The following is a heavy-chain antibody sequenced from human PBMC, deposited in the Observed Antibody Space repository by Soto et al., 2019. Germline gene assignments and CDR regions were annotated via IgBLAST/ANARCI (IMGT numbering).Heavy chain of an antibody. CDR3: ARDHPTRYSSGWYHSGIRHFDY. CDR2: INHSGST. J-gene: IGHJ4*02. Sequence: QVQLQQWGAGLLKPSETLSLTCAVYGGSFSGYYWSWIRQPPGKGLEWIGEINHSGSTNYNPSLKSRVTISVDTSKNQFSLKLSSVTAADTAVYYCARDHPTRYSSGWYHSGIRHFDYWGQGTLVTVSS. CDR1: GGSFSGYY. V-gene: IGHV4-34*01. D-gene: IGHD6-19*01.